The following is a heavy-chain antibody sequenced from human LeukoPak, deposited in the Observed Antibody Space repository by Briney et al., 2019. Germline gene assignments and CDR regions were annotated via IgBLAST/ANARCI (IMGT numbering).Heavy chain of an antibody. CDR2: IGPTGSDR. J-gene: IGHJ4*02. V-gene: IGHV3-21*06. Sequence: KPGGSLRLSCTASGLTFSTSGFNWVRQAPGKGLEWVASIGPTGSDRYHADSIKGRFTISRDNANNFLYLQMNSLRAEDTAVYYCATETNGRHYDYWGQGTLLTVSS. D-gene: IGHD1-14*01. CDR1: GLTFSTSG. CDR3: ATETNGRHYDY.